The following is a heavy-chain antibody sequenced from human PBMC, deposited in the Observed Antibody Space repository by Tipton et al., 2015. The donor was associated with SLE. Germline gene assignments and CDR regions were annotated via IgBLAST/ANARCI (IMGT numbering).Heavy chain of an antibody. CDR1: GGSFSGYS. CDR2: INHSGST. CDR3: ARDTVSYYYDSSGLDY. J-gene: IGHJ4*02. D-gene: IGHD3-22*01. Sequence: TLSLTCAVYGGSFSGYSWSWIRQPPGKGLEWIGEINHSGSTNYNPSLKSRVTISVDTSKNQFSLKLSSVTAADTAVYYCARDTVSYYYDSSGLDYWGQGTLVTVSS. V-gene: IGHV4-34*01.